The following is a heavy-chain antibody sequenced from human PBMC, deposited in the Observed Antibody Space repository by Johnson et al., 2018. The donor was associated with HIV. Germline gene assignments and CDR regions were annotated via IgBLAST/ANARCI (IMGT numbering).Heavy chain of an antibody. CDR2: IKSKIDGGTP. J-gene: IGHJ3*01. CDR3: ARTDRSGASCKRYVPFEV. Sequence: MLLVESGGGLVQPGGSLRLSWAASGFTFSSYGMPWVRQAPGKGLEWVGRIKSKIDGGTPDYAAPVKGRFTISCDDSKNTLYLEMNSLRAEDPAMYYCARTDRSGASCKRYVPFEVGSKGTMVTDSS. CDR1: GFTFSSYG. D-gene: IGHD3-10*02. V-gene: IGHV3-15*05.